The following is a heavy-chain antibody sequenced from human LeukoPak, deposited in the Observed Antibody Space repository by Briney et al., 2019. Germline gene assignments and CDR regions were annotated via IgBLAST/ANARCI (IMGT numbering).Heavy chain of an antibody. J-gene: IGHJ5*02. CDR1: GGTFSSYA. V-gene: IGHV1-69*05. CDR2: IIPIFGTA. D-gene: IGHD2-2*01. Sequence: ASVKVSCKASGGTFSSYAISWVRQAPGQGLEWMGGIIPIFGTANYAQKFQGRVTITTDESTSTAYMELSSLRSEDTAVYYCARGRSTRDWFDPWGQGALVTVSS. CDR3: ARGRSTRDWFDP.